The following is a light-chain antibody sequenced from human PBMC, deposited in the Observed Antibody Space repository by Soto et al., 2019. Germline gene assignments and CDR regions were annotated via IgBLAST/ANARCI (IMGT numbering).Light chain of an antibody. J-gene: IGKJ3*01. CDR2: GAS. CDR1: QGLSNY. Sequence: IALFQSPADRSASPWGTSTLSCRASQGLSNYLAWYQQKPGQAPSLLIFGASTRAPGIPARFSGSGSGTEFTLTISNLQSEDFAVYYCQQYNNWPPAFGPGTKVDIK. CDR3: QQYNNWPPA. V-gene: IGKV3-15*01.